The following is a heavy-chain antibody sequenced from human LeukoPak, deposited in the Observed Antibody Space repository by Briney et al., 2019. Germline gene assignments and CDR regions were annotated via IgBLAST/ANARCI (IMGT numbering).Heavy chain of an antibody. Sequence: QAGGSLRLSCAASGFTFSNYWMNWVRQAPGKGLEWVANIKQDGSETYYVDSVKGRFTISRDNAKNSLYLQMNSLRDEDTAVYYCAKDRYYSRNYDYMDVWGNGTAVIISS. V-gene: IGHV3-7*01. CDR3: AKDRYYSRNYDYMDV. D-gene: IGHD3-10*01. J-gene: IGHJ6*03. CDR1: GFTFSNYW. CDR2: IKQDGSET.